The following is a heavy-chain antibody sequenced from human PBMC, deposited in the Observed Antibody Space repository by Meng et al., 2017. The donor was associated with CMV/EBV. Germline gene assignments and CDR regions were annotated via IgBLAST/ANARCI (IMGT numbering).Heavy chain of an antibody. J-gene: IGHJ6*02. V-gene: IGHV1-69*10. Sequence: SVQVSCQASGGTFSSYAISWVRQAPGQGLEWLGGIIPILGIANYAQKFQGRVTITADKSTSTAYMELSSLRSEDTAMYYCARDKLSIAARPDYYYGMDVWGQGTTVTVSS. CDR2: IIPILGIA. CDR1: GGTFSSYA. CDR3: ARDKLSIAARPDYYYGMDV. D-gene: IGHD6-6*01.